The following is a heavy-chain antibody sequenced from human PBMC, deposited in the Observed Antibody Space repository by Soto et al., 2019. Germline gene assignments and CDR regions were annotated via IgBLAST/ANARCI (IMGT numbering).Heavy chain of an antibody. CDR2: ISSSSSYI. Sequence: GGSLRLSCAASGFTFSSYSMNWVRQAPGKGLEWVSSISSSSSYIYYADSVKGRFTISRDNAKNSLYLQMNSLRAEDTAVYYCARRSQNYDSRHIDYWGQGTLVTVSS. D-gene: IGHD3-22*01. CDR3: ARRSQNYDSRHIDY. J-gene: IGHJ4*02. CDR1: GFTFSSYS. V-gene: IGHV3-21*01.